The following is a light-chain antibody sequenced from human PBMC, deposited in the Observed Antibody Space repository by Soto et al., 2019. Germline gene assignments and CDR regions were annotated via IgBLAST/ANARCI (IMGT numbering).Light chain of an antibody. CDR1: SSNIGSNT. CDR2: SNN. V-gene: IGLV1-44*01. J-gene: IGLJ3*02. Sequence: QSVLTKPPSASGTPGQRVTISCSGSSSNIGSNTVNWYQQLPGTAPKLLIYSNNQRPSGVPDRFSGSKSGTSASLAISGRQSEDEADYYCAAWYDSLNGQVFGGGTKLTVL. CDR3: AAWYDSLNGQV.